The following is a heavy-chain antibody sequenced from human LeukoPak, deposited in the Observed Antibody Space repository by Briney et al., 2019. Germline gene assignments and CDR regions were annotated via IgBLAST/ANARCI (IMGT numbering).Heavy chain of an antibody. Sequence: PSETLSLTCTVSGGSISSYYWSWIRQPPGKGLEWIGYIYYSGSTNYNPSLKSRVTISVDTSKNQFSLKLSSVTAADTAVYYCARGSRGSGSYYNWGQGTLVTVSS. V-gene: IGHV4-59*01. J-gene: IGHJ4*02. D-gene: IGHD3-10*01. CDR1: GGSISSYY. CDR3: ARGSRGSGSYYN. CDR2: IYYSGST.